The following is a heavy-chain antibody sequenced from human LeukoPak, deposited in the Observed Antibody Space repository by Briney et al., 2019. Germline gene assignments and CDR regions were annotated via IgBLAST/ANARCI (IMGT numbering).Heavy chain of an antibody. CDR1: GFTFSSYS. J-gene: IGHJ6*02. V-gene: IGHV3-53*04. Sequence: GGSLRLSCAASGFTFSSYSMNWVRQAPGKGLEWVSVIYTGGSTMYGDSVKGRFTISRHDSKNTLYLQMNSLRPEDTAVYYCARGRHEYELPTTGLDVWGQGTTVTVSS. CDR2: IYTGGST. D-gene: IGHD1-7*01. CDR3: ARGRHEYELPTTGLDV.